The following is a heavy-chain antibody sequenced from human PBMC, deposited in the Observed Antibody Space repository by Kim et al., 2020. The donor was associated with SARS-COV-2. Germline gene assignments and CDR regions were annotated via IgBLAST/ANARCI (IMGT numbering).Heavy chain of an antibody. V-gene: IGHV1-18*01. Sequence: ASVKVSCKASGYKFTSYGITWVRQAPGQGLEWMGWISAYNGNTNYAQKLQGRVTMTTDTSTSTAFMELRSLRSDDTAVYYCARVSFGDYGGYVDAFDIWGQGTMVTVSS. CDR3: ARVSFGDYGGYVDAFDI. CDR1: GYKFTSYG. J-gene: IGHJ3*02. CDR2: ISAYNGNT. D-gene: IGHD4-17*01.